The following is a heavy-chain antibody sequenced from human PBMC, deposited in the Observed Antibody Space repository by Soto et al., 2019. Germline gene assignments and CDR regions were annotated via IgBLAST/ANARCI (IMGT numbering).Heavy chain of an antibody. CDR1: GFTFSSYS. D-gene: IGHD3-22*01. V-gene: IGHV3-48*02. J-gene: IGHJ4*02. CDR2: ISSSGSTI. Sequence: PGRSLRLSCAASGFTFSSYSMNWVRQAPGKGLEWVSYISSSGSTIYYADSVKGRFTISRDNAKNSLDQQMNSLRDEDTAVYYCARGHPISMTVVIAPDFGYWGQGTLVTVSS. CDR3: ARGHPISMTVVIAPDFGY.